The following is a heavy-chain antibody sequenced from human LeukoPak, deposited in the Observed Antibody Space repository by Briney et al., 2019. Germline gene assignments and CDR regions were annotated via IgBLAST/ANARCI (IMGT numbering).Heavy chain of an antibody. CDR2: INHSGST. Sequence: SETLSLTWAVYGGSFSGYYWSWIRQPPGKGLEWIGEINHSGSTNYNPSLKSRVTISVDTPKNQFSLKLSSVTAADTALYYCAREYYYDSSGYNNPFDYWGQGTLVTVSP. CDR1: GGSFSGYY. D-gene: IGHD3-22*01. CDR3: AREYYYDSSGYNNPFDY. V-gene: IGHV4-34*01. J-gene: IGHJ4*02.